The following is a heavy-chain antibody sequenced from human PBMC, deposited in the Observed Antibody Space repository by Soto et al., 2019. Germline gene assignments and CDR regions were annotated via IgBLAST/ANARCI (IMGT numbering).Heavy chain of an antibody. CDR3: ARVHKNWFDS. Sequence: PGESLKISCKASGYNFTAFWIHWVRQLPGKGLEWLGKIDPSDPYTNYSPSFEGHVTISTDKSITTAYLHWSSLRASDTALYFCARVHKNWFDSWAQGTMVTVSS. CDR2: IDPSDPYT. V-gene: IGHV5-10-1*01. CDR1: GYNFTAFW. J-gene: IGHJ5*01.